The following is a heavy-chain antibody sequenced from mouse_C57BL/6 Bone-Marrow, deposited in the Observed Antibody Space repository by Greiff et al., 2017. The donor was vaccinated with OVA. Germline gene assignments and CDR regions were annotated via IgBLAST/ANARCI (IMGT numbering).Heavy chain of an antibody. Sequence: VQLQQPGAELVMPGASVKLSCKASGYTFTSYWMHWVKQRPGQGLEWIGEIDPSDSYTNYNQKFKGKSTLTVDKYSSTAYMQLSSLTSEASAVYYCARPNLFGSSYGDFDVWGTGTTVTVSS. V-gene: IGHV1-69*01. D-gene: IGHD1-1*01. J-gene: IGHJ1*03. CDR1: GYTFTSYW. CDR2: IDPSDSYT. CDR3: ARPNLFGSSYGDFDV.